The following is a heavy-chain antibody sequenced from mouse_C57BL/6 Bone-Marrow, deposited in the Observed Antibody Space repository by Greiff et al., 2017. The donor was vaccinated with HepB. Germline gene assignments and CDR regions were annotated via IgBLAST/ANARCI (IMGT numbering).Heavy chain of an antibody. D-gene: IGHD1-1*01. CDR2: ISSGSSTI. Sequence: EVKLVESGGGLVKPGGSLKLSCAASGFTFSDYGMHWVRQAPEKGLEWVAYISSGSSTIYYADTVKGRFTISRDNAKNTLFLQMTSLRSEDTAMYYCAHLDSYGSSPNWYFDVWGTGTTVTVSS. V-gene: IGHV5-17*01. CDR1: GFTFSDYG. CDR3: AHLDSYGSSPNWYFDV. J-gene: IGHJ1*03.